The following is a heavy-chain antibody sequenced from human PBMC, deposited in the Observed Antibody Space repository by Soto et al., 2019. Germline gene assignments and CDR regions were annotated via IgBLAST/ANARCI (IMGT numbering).Heavy chain of an antibody. V-gene: IGHV4-59*01. D-gene: IGHD5-18*01. CDR3: ARSRGYSYGYLGTMIVGRPGAFDI. CDR2: IYYSGST. CDR1: GGSISSYY. J-gene: IGHJ3*02. Sequence: SETLSLTCPVSGGSISSYYSSWDRQPPGKGLGWIGYIYYSGSTNYNPSLKSRVTISVDTSKNQFSLKLSSVTAADTAVYYCARSRGYSYGYLGTMIVGRPGAFDIWGQGTMVTVSS.